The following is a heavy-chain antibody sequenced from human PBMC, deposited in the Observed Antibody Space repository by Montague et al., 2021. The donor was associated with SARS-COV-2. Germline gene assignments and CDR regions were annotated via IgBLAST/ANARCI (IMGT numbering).Heavy chain of an antibody. D-gene: IGHD3-10*01. CDR1: GDSISTDNW. Sequence: SETLSLTCVVSGDSISTDNWWTWVRLPPGMGLEWIGYIFRSGATNYNPPLKSRVIISLDTSKSQFSLRLSSVTAADTAIYYCARTSRGSRYFYGVDVWGQGTTVTVSS. V-gene: IGHV4-4*02. CDR2: IFRSGAT. J-gene: IGHJ6*02. CDR3: ARTSRGSRYFYGVDV.